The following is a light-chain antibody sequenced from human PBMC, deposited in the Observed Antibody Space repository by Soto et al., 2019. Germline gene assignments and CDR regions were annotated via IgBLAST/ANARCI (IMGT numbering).Light chain of an antibody. CDR2: DAY. CDR3: QQRHMWPIT. V-gene: IGKV3-11*01. Sequence: EVVLTHSPVSLSLSPGERTTLSCRASQSFRCLLAWYQQKPGQAPRLLIYDAYNRATGIPPRFSGSGSGTDFTLTISSLDPEDSAVYYCQQRHMWPITFGQGTRLEI. CDR1: QSFRCL. J-gene: IGKJ5*01.